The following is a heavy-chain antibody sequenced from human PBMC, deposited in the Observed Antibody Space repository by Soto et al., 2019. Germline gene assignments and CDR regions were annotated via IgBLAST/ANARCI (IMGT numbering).Heavy chain of an antibody. J-gene: IGHJ4*02. V-gene: IGHV5-10-1*01. CDR3: ARASSSWYFDY. CDR2: IDPSDSYT. D-gene: IGHD6-13*01. Sequence: GESLTSSCTSAGYSFSRYWISWVRQMPGKGLEWMGRIDPSDSYTNYSPSFQGHVTISADKSISTAYLQWSSLKASDTAMYYCARASSSWYFDYWGQGPLVTVAS. CDR1: GYSFSRYW.